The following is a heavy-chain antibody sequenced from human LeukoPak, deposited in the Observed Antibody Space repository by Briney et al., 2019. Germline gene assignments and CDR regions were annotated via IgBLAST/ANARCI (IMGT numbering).Heavy chain of an antibody. CDR2: IYYSGST. CDR3: ASTRKHAFDI. V-gene: IGHV4-59*01. CDR1: GGSISRYY. Sequence: SETLSLTCTVSGGSISRYYWSWLRQPPGKGLEWIGYIYYSGSTNYNPSLKSRVTISVDTSKNQFSLKLSSVTAADTAVYYCASTRKHAFDIWGQGTMVTVSS. J-gene: IGHJ3*02.